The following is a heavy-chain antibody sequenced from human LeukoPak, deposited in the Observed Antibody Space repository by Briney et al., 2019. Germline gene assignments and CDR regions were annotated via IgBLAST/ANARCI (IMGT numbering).Heavy chain of an antibody. J-gene: IGHJ4*02. CDR3: ASQKGHSRWYGMEVDY. D-gene: IGHD6-19*01. CDR2: LIPIFGIA. Sequence: PVKVSCKASGGTFSSYAISWVRQAPGQGLEWMGRLIPIFGIATYAQKFQGRVTITADKSTSTAYMELSSLRSEDTAVYYCASQKGHSRWYGMEVDYWGQGTLVTVSS. CDR1: GGTFSSYA. V-gene: IGHV1-69*04.